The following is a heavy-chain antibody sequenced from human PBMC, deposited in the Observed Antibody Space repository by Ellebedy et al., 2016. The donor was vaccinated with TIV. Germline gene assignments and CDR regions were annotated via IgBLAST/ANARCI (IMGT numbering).Heavy chain of an antibody. CDR1: GFTFSNAW. CDR2: IKSKTDGGAA. J-gene: IGHJ4*02. Sequence: PGGSLRLSCAASGFTFSNAWMNWVRQAPGRGLEWVGRIKSKTDGGAADYAAPVKGRFTISRDDSKNTLYLQMNSLKTEDTAVYFCTTVYRYNYDSVWGQGTLVTVSS. D-gene: IGHD5-18*01. CDR3: TTVYRYNYDSV. V-gene: IGHV3-15*01.